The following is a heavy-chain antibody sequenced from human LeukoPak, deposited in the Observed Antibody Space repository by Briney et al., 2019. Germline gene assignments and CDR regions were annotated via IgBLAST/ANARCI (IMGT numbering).Heavy chain of an antibody. V-gene: IGHV3-23*01. CDR3: ARGAWYYIY. CDR1: GFTFSSYD. CDR2: IRNYGGST. J-gene: IGHJ4*02. D-gene: IGHD6-19*01. Sequence: QPGGSLRLSCAASGFTFSSYDMSWVRQAPGKGLEWVSGIRNYGGSTYYADSVKGRFTISRDNAKNSLYLEMNSLRAEDTAVYYCARGAWYYIYWGQGTLVSVSS.